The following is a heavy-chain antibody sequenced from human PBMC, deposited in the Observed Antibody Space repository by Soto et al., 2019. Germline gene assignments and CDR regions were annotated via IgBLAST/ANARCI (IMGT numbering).Heavy chain of an antibody. CDR2: ISSSSSYI. D-gene: IGHD3-10*01. J-gene: IGHJ3*02. V-gene: IGHV3-21*01. CDR3: ARDGPHDSGNAFDI. Sequence: EVQLVESGGGLVKPGGSLRLSCAASGFTFSSYSMNWVRQAPGKGLEWVSSISSSSSYIYYADSVKGRFTISRDNAKNSLYLQMNSLRAEDTAVYYCARDGPHDSGNAFDIWGQGTMVTVSS. CDR1: GFTFSSYS.